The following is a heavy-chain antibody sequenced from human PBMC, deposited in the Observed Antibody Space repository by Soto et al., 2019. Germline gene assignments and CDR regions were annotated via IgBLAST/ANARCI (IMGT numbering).Heavy chain of an antibody. Sequence: QVHLVQSGAEVKKPGASVKVSCKGSGYAFTNYGITWVRQAPGQGLEWMGWISAHNGNTNYAQKLQGRVTVTRDTSTSTAYMELRSLRSDDTAVYYCARGRYGDYWGQGALVTGSS. V-gene: IGHV1-18*01. CDR2: ISAHNGNT. CDR1: GYAFTNYG. J-gene: IGHJ4*02. CDR3: ARGRYGDY. D-gene: IGHD1-1*01.